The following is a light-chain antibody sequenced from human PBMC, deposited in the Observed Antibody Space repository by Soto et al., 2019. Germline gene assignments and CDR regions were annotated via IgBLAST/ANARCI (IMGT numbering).Light chain of an antibody. Sequence: DIQMTQSPSTLSASVGDRVTITCRASQSISSWLAWYQQKPGKAPKSLIYKASSLESGVASRFSGSGSGTEFPLPISSLQPDDFATYYCQQYNSYPITFGQGTRLEIK. CDR1: QSISSW. V-gene: IGKV1-5*03. CDR2: KAS. J-gene: IGKJ5*01. CDR3: QQYNSYPIT.